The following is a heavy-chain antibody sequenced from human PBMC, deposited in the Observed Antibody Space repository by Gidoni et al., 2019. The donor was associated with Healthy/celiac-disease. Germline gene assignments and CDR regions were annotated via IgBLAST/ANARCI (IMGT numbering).Heavy chain of an antibody. D-gene: IGHD7-27*01. Sequence: GQGLEWMGWMNPNSGNTGYAQKFQGRVTMTRNTSISTAYMELSSLRSEDTAVYYCARGDGDAADAFDIWGQGTMVTVSS. CDR2: MNPNSGNT. J-gene: IGHJ3*02. V-gene: IGHV1-8*01. CDR3: ARGDGDAADAFDI.